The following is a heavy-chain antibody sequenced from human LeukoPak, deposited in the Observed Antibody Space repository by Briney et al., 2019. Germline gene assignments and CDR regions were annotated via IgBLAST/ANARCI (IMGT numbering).Heavy chain of an antibody. J-gene: IGHJ4*02. CDR2: ISGSGGST. CDR1: GFTFSSYS. D-gene: IGHD2-2*01. V-gene: IGHV3-23*01. Sequence: PGGSLRLSCAASGFTFSSYSMNWVRQAPGKGLEWVSAISGSGGSTYYADSVKGRFTISRDNSKNTLYLQMNSLRAEDTAVYYCAKRYCSSTSCYIKEYYFDYWGQGTLVTVSS. CDR3: AKRYCSSTSCYIKEYYFDY.